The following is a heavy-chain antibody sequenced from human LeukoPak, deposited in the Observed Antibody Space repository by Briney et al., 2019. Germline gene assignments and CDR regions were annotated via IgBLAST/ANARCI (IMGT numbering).Heavy chain of an antibody. CDR1: GVSISDSY. J-gene: IGHJ4*02. V-gene: IGHV4-59*01. Sequence: NPSETLSLTCTVSGVSISDSYWTWIRQPPGTGLEWIGYISYSGSTNYNPSLKSRVTISLDASKNQFSLKLSSVTAADTAVYYCAKNEGHYDGVGRYLTTADYWGQGTLVTVSS. CDR2: ISYSGST. CDR3: AKNEGHYDGVGRYLTTADY. D-gene: IGHD3-22*01.